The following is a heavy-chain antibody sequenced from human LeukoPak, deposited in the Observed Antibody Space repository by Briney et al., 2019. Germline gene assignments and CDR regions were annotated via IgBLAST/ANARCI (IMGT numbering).Heavy chain of an antibody. CDR3: ARRRGTVPNFDY. D-gene: IGHD3-16*01. V-gene: IGHV4-59*08. CDR2: IFYSGST. Sequence: SETLSLTCTVSGGSFSGYYWSWIRQPPGKGLEWIGYIFYSGSTNYNPSFKSRVTISVDTPKNQFSLKLSSVTAADTAVYYCARRRGTVPNFDYWGQGTLVTVPS. CDR1: GGSFSGYY. J-gene: IGHJ4*02.